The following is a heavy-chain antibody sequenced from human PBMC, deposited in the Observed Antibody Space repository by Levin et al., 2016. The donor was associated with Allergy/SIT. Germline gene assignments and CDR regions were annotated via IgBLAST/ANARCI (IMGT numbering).Heavy chain of an antibody. CDR2: INAGNGHT. Sequence: WVRQAPGQRPEWMGWINAGNGHTKYSQKFQGRVTTTRDTSASTAYMELSSLISEDTEMYYCARGIWSRSSADYYLDYWGQGTLVTVSS. CDR3: ARGIWSRSSADYYLDY. V-gene: IGHV1-3*01. J-gene: IGHJ4*02. D-gene: IGHD6-6*01.